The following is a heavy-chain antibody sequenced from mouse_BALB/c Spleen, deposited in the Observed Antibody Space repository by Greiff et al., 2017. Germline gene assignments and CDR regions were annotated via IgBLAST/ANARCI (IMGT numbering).Heavy chain of an antibody. CDR2: IYPGNSDT. CDR1: GYTFTSYW. Sequence: VQLQQSGTVLARPGASVKMSCKASGYTFTSYWMHWVKQRPGQGLEWIGAIYPGNSDTSYNQKFKGKAKLTAVTSTSTAYMELSSLTNEDSAVYYCTRELTGTGYFDVWGAGTTVTVSS. D-gene: IGHD4-1*01. J-gene: IGHJ1*01. CDR3: TRELTGTGYFDV. V-gene: IGHV1-5*01.